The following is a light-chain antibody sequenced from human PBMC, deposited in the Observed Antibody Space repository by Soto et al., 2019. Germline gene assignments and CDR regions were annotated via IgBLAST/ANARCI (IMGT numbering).Light chain of an antibody. Sequence: QSVLSQPASMSGSPGQSITIPCTGASSDIGLYNYVSWYQHHPGKAPKLLISEVNVRPSGLSDRFSASTAGNTASLTISGLQPEDEAYYYCSSLSTTSTPVVFGSGTKVTVL. J-gene: IGLJ1*01. CDR1: SSDIGLYNY. V-gene: IGLV2-14*01. CDR3: SSLSTTSTPVV. CDR2: EVN.